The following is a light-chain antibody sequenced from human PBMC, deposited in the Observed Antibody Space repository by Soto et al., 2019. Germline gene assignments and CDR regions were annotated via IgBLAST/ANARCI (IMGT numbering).Light chain of an antibody. CDR1: QGIGNA. Sequence: DIQMTQSPSSLSASVGDRVTLTCRASQGIGNALGWYQQKPGKAPKRLIYAASSLQSGVPSRFSGSGSGIEFTLTISSLQPEDFATYYCLQHNSYRLTFGGGTKVEIK. V-gene: IGKV1-17*01. CDR2: AAS. CDR3: LQHNSYRLT. J-gene: IGKJ4*01.